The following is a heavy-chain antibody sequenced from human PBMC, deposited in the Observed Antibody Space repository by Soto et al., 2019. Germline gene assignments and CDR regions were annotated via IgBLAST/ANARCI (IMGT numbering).Heavy chain of an antibody. CDR2: ISSSSSSYI. CDR3: ARAGEYSSSSFDY. D-gene: IGHD6-6*01. J-gene: IGHJ4*02. CDR1: GFTFSSYS. Sequence: GGSLRLSCAASGFTFSSYSMNWVRQAPGKGLEWVSSISSSSSSYIYYADSVKGRFTISRDNAKNSLYLQMNSLRAEDTAVYYCARAGEYSSSSFDYWGQGTLVTVSS. V-gene: IGHV3-21*01.